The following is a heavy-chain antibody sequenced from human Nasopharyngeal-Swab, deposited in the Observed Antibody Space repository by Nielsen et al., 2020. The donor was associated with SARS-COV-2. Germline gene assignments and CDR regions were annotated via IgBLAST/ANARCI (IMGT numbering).Heavy chain of an antibody. Sequence: GESLKISCAASGFSFSDSAMHWVRQASGTGLEWVGRIGSKTYNYATTYAASVKGRFTIFRDDSKNTAYLQMNSLKTDDTAVYYCTSRESVTCSDYSYYMDVWGKGTTVTVSS. CDR1: GFSFSDSA. D-gene: IGHD5-24*01. V-gene: IGHV3-73*01. J-gene: IGHJ6*03. CDR2: IGSKTYNYAT. CDR3: TSRESVTCSDYSYYMDV.